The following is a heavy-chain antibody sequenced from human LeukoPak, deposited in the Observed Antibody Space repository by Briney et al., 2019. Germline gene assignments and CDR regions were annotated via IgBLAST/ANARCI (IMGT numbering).Heavy chain of an antibody. CDR3: AKGWSGWYYMDV. V-gene: IGHV3-30*02. CDR2: IQLDGSNK. D-gene: IGHD3-3*01. CDR1: GFTFSSYG. Sequence: PGGSLRLSCAASGFTFSSYGMQWVRQAPGKGLEGVAFIQLDGSNKYYADSVKGRFTISRDNSKNTLYLQMNSLRAEDTAVYYCAKGWSGWYYMDVWGKGTTVTISS. J-gene: IGHJ6*03.